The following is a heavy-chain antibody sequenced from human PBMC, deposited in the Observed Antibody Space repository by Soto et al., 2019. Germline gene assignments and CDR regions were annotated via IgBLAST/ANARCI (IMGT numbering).Heavy chain of an antibody. J-gene: IGHJ6*03. CDR2: IYYSGST. CDR3: ARVSSYDFWSGYNYYYMDV. Sequence: SETLSLTCTVSGGSISSHYWSWIRQPPGKGLEWIGYIYYSGSTNYNPSLKSRVTISVDTSKNQFSLKLSSVTAADTAVYHCARVSSYDFWSGYNYYYMDVWGKGSTVTVSS. CDR1: GGSISSHY. D-gene: IGHD3-3*01. V-gene: IGHV4-59*11.